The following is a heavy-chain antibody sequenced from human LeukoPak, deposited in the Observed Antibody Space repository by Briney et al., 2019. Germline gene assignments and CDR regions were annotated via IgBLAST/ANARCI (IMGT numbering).Heavy chain of an antibody. V-gene: IGHV4-4*07. CDR2: TYVSANG. J-gene: IGHJ5*02. CDR3: ARGANWFDP. CDR1: GDSISNYY. Sequence: PSETLSLTWTVSGDSISNYYGTWIRQPAGKGLEWIGRTYVSANGNYNPSLKSRVTMSVDTSKYQLSLKLRSVTAADTAVYYCARGANWFDPWGQGTLVTVSS.